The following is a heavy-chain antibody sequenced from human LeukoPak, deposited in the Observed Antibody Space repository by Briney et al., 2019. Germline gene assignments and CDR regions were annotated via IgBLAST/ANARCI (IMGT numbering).Heavy chain of an antibody. V-gene: IGHV4-61*02. CDR3: ARASQEDFWSGYSYFDY. CDR2: IYTSGST. Sequence: SQTLSLTCTVSGGSISSGSYYWSWIRQPAGKGLEWIGRIYTSGSTNYNPSLKSRVTISVDTSKNQFSLKLSSVTAADTAVYYCARASQEDFWSGYSYFDYWGQGTLVTVSS. CDR1: GGSISSGSYY. J-gene: IGHJ4*02. D-gene: IGHD3-3*01.